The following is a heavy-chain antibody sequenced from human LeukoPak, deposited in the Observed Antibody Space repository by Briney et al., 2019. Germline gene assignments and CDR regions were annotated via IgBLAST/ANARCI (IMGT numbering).Heavy chain of an antibody. CDR1: GYSISSGYY. CDR3: ARVPGGALNWFDP. V-gene: IGHV4-38-2*02. Sequence: SETLSLTCTVSGYSISSGYYWGWIRQPPGKGLEWIGSIYHSGSTYYNPSLKSRVTMSVYTSKNQFSLKLSSVTAADTAVYYCARVPGGALNWFDPWGQGTLVTVSS. CDR2: IYHSGST. D-gene: IGHD1-1*01. J-gene: IGHJ5*02.